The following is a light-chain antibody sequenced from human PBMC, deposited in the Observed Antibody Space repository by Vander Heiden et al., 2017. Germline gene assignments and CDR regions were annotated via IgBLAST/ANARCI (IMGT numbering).Light chain of an antibody. CDR2: KAS. CDR3: QQYNSYSGT. CDR1: QGISNW. Sequence: IQMTQSPSTLSASVGDRVTITCRASQGISNWLAWYQQKPGKAPKLLIDKASSLESGVPSRFSGSGSGTEFTLTISSLQPDDFATYYCQQYNSYSGTFGQGTKVEIK. V-gene: IGKV1-5*03. J-gene: IGKJ1*01.